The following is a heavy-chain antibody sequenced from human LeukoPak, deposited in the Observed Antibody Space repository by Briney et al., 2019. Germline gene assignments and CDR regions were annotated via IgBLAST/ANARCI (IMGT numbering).Heavy chain of an antibody. Sequence: ASVTVSCKASGYTFTGYYMHWVRQAPGQGLEWMGWINPNSGGTNYAQKFQGRVTMTRDTSISTAYMELSRLRSDDTAVYYCARGYYYGSGIYYYGMDVWGQGTTVTVSS. CDR2: INPNSGGT. CDR1: GYTFTGYY. J-gene: IGHJ6*02. D-gene: IGHD3-10*01. CDR3: ARGYYYGSGIYYYGMDV. V-gene: IGHV1-2*02.